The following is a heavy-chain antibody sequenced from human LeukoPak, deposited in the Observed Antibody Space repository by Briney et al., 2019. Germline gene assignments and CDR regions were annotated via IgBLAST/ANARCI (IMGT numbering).Heavy chain of an antibody. J-gene: IGHJ3*02. Sequence: ASVKVSCKASGYTFTGYYMHWVRQAPGQGLEWMGWINPNSGGTNYAQKFQGRVTMTRDTSISTAYMELSSLRSEDTAVYYCARGFGVGALSAFDIWGQGTMVTVSS. V-gene: IGHV1-2*02. D-gene: IGHD1-26*01. CDR1: GYTFTGYY. CDR2: INPNSGGT. CDR3: ARGFGVGALSAFDI.